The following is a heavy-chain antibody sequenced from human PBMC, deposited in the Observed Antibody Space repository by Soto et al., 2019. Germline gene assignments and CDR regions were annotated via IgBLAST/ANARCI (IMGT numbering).Heavy chain of an antibody. CDR1: GFTFSNAW. J-gene: IGHJ3*02. Sequence: EVQLVESGGGLVKPGGSLRLSCAASGFTFSNAWMSWVRQAPGKGLEWVGRIKSKTDGGTTDYAAPVKGRFTISRDDSKNTLYLQMNSLKTQDTAVYYGTTPLLLVPNWGSSSAFEIWGQGTMVTVSS. D-gene: IGHD7-27*01. V-gene: IGHV3-15*01. CDR2: IKSKTDGGTT. CDR3: TTPLLLVPNWGSSSAFEI.